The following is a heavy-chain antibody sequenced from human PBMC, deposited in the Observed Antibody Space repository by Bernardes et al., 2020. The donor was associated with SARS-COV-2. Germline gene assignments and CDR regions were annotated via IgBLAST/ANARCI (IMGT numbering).Heavy chain of an antibody. D-gene: IGHD3-9*01. Sequence: SGPTLVKPTQTLTLTCTFSGFSLSTSGVGVGWIRQPPGKALEWLALIYWDDDKRYSPSLKSRLSITKDTSKNQVVLTMTNMDPVDTATYYCARQGGILTGYDYYALDVWGQGTTVTVSS. J-gene: IGHJ6*02. V-gene: IGHV2-5*02. CDR3: ARQGGILTGYDYYALDV. CDR2: IYWDDDK. CDR1: GFSLSTSGVG.